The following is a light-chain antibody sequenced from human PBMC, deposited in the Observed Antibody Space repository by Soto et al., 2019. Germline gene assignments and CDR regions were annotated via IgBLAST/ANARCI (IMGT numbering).Light chain of an antibody. CDR3: QQYNSYPIT. CDR1: QTISGW. Sequence: IQLTQSPSSLSASVGDRVTITCRASQTISGWLAWYQQRRGKAPNLXIFDASTLESGVPSRFSGSGSGTECTRTISSLQPDDFATDYCQQYNSYPITFGQGTRLEIK. V-gene: IGKV1-5*01. J-gene: IGKJ5*01. CDR2: DAS.